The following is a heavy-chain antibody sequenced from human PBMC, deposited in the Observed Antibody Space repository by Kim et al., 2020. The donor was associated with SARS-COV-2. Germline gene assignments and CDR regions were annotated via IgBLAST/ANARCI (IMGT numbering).Heavy chain of an antibody. V-gene: IGHV3-20*01. J-gene: IGHJ4*02. D-gene: IGHD3-9*01. Sequence: YADSVKGRFTISRDNAKNSLYLQRNSLRAEDTALYHCARVFSSSSGYYFDNWGQGTLVTVSS. CDR3: ARVFSSSSGYYFDN.